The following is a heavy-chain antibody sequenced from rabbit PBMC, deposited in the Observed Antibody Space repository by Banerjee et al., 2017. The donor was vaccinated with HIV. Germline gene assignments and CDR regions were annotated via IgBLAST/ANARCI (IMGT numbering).Heavy chain of an antibody. Sequence: QSLEESGGDLVKPGASLTLTCTASGFSFSANVMCWVRQAPGKGLEWVACIDSSSGDTYYASWAKGRFTISKTSSTTVTLQMTSLTAADTATYFCARDGSTYQAYFDLWGPGTLVTVS. J-gene: IGHJ4*01. CDR1: GFSFSANV. D-gene: IGHD8-1*01. V-gene: IGHV1S40*01. CDR3: ARDGSTYQAYFDL. CDR2: IDSSSGDT.